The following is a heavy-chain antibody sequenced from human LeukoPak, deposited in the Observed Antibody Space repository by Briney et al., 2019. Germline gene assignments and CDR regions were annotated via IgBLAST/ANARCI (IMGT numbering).Heavy chain of an antibody. D-gene: IGHD2-2*01. Sequence: GTSVKVSCKASGYTFTGYYMHWVRQAPGQGLEWMGWINPNSGGTNYAQKFQGRVTMTRDTSISTAYMELSRLRSDDTAVYYCARGNRDNIVVVPAAAHSNDAFDIWGQGTMVTVSS. V-gene: IGHV1-2*02. J-gene: IGHJ3*02. CDR1: GYTFTGYY. CDR2: INPNSGGT. CDR3: ARGNRDNIVVVPAAAHSNDAFDI.